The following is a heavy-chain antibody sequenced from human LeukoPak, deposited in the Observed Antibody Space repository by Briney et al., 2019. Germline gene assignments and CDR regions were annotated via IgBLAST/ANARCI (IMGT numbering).Heavy chain of an antibody. V-gene: IGHV3-53*01. J-gene: IGHJ3*02. Sequence: PGGSLRLSCVGSGFSFISVWLNWVRQAPGKGLEWVSVIYSGGSTYYADSVKGRFTISRDNSKNTLYLQMSSLRAEDTAVYYCARGYAFDIWGQGTMVTVSS. CDR1: GFSFISVW. CDR3: ARGYAFDI. CDR2: IYSGGST.